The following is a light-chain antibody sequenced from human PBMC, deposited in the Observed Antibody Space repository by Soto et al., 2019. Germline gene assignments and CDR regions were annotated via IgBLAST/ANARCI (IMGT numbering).Light chain of an antibody. CDR1: QSVSSSY. V-gene: IGKV3-20*01. CDR2: GES. CDR3: QQYGSSPLLT. J-gene: IGKJ4*01. Sequence: EIVLTQSPGTLSLSPGERATLSCRASQSVSSSYLAWYQQKPGQAPRLLIYGESSRATVIPDRFSGSRSGTDFTLTISRLEPEDLAVYYCQQYGSSPLLTFGGGTKMEIK.